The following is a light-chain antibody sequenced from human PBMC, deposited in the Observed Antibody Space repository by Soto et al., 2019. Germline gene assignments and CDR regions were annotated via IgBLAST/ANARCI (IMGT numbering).Light chain of an antibody. V-gene: IGKV3-15*01. J-gene: IGKJ5*01. CDR3: QHYGTSPIT. CDR1: QSVSSN. Sequence: EIVMTQSPDTLSVSPGERATLSCRASQSVSSNLAWYQQKPGQAPRLLIYDASTRAPGFPARFSGSGSGTDFTLTISRLEPEDFAVYYCQHYGTSPITFGQGTRLEIK. CDR2: DAS.